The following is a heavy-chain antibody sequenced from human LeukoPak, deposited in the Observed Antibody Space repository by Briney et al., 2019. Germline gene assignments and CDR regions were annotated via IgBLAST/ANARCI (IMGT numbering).Heavy chain of an antibody. J-gene: IGHJ4*02. CDR1: GFTFSSYS. Sequence: GGSLRLSYAASGFTFSSYSMNWVRQAPGKGLEWVTNIKQDGSEKYYVDSVKGRFTISRDNAKNSLYLQMNSLRAEDTAVYYCARAQGVWGYYFDYWGQGTLVTVSS. D-gene: IGHD2-21*01. CDR2: IKQDGSEK. CDR3: ARAQGVWGYYFDY. V-gene: IGHV3-7*01.